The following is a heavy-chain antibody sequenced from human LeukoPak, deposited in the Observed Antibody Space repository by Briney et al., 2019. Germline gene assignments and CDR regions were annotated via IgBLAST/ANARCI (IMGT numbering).Heavy chain of an antibody. J-gene: IGHJ4*02. V-gene: IGHV1-3*01. CDR2: INAGNGNT. D-gene: IGHD1-26*01. CDR1: GYTFTSYA. CDR3: ARGGATPTRYYFDY. Sequence: ASVKVSCKASGYTFTSYAMHWVRQAPGQRLEWMGWINAGNGNTKYSQKFQGRVTITRDTSASTAYMELSSLRSGDTAVYYCARGGATPTRYYFDYWGQGTLVTVSS.